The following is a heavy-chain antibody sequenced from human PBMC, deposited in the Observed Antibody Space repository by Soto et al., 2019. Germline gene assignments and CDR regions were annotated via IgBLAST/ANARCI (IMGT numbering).Heavy chain of an antibody. J-gene: IGHJ6*02. CDR2: IYYSGST. D-gene: IGHD6-13*01. Sequence: PSETLSLTCTVSGGSISSYYWSWIRQPPGKGLEWIGYIYYSGSTNYNPSLKSRVTISVDTSKNQFSLKLSSVTAADTVRKHSKSSNISASVFYYYGMDVWGRGTTVTVSS. CDR1: GGSISSYY. V-gene: IGHV4-59*08. CDR3: KSSNISASVFYYYGMDV.